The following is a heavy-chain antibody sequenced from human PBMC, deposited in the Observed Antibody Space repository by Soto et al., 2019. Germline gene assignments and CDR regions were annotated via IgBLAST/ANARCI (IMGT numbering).Heavy chain of an antibody. CDR1: GDSVSSNSAA. D-gene: IGHD5-12*01. CDR2: TYYRSTRWYN. Sequence: PSQTLSLTCAISGDSVSSNSAAWNWIRQSPSRGLEWLGRTYYRSTRWYNDYAVSVKSRVTISVDTSKNQFSLKLSSVTAADTAVYYCARQMRGATISIYYYGMDVWGQGTTVTVSS. J-gene: IGHJ6*02. V-gene: IGHV6-1*01. CDR3: ARQMRGATISIYYYGMDV.